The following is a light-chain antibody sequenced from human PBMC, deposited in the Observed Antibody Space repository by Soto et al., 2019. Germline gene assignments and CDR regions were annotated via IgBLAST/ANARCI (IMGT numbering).Light chain of an antibody. CDR2: TSS. Sequence: IQITPSPSSRSASVGDRVTITCRASQGIRNELNWYQQKPGKAPTLLMFTSSNLQSGVPSRFSGSGSGTDFILTISSLQPEDFATYYCQQSYSTPPTFGQGTKVDIK. J-gene: IGKJ1*01. CDR3: QQSYSTPPT. CDR1: QGIRNE. V-gene: IGKV1-39*01.